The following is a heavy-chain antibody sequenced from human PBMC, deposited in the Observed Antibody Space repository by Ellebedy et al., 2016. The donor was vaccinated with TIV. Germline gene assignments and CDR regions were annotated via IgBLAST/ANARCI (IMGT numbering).Heavy chain of an antibody. Sequence: SQTLSLTCAIPGDSVSSNSAGWNWIRQSPSRGLEWLGRTYYRSKWYNDYAVSVKSRITKNPDTSKNQFSLQFNSVTPEDTAVYYCARRSSRNVMDVWGQGTTVTVSS. V-gene: IGHV6-1*01. CDR2: TYYRSKWYN. CDR1: GDSVSSNSAG. J-gene: IGHJ6*02. D-gene: IGHD6-13*01. CDR3: ARRSSRNVMDV.